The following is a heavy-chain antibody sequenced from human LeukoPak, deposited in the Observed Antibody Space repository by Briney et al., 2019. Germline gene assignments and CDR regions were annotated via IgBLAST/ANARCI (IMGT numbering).Heavy chain of an antibody. CDR3: ARPHPLYGAGSFAF. D-gene: IGHD3-10*01. Sequence: SETLSLTCTVSGDSITSSSYYWGWIRQPPGKGLERIGNINYSGRTYYSPSLKSRVTMFVDTSKNQFSLELISVTAADTAVYYCARPHPLYGAGSFAFWGQGNLVIVSS. CDR2: INYSGRT. CDR1: GDSITSSSYY. J-gene: IGHJ4*02. V-gene: IGHV4-39*01.